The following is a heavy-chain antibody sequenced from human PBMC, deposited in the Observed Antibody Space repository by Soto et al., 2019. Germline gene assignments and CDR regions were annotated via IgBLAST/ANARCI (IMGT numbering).Heavy chain of an antibody. Sequence: QVQLQESGPGLVKPSETLSLTCTVSGGSISSCYWSWIRQPPGKGLEWIGYIYYSGSTNYNPSLKSRVTISVDTSKNQFSLKLSSVTAADTAVYYCARGRQLVSVFSQAWGMDVWGQGTTVTVSS. D-gene: IGHD6-6*01. CDR1: GGSISSCY. CDR3: ARGRQLVSVFSQAWGMDV. V-gene: IGHV4-59*01. J-gene: IGHJ6*02. CDR2: IYYSGST.